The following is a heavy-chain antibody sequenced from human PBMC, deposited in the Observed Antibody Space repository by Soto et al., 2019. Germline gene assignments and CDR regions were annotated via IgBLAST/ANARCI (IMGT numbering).Heavy chain of an antibody. CDR3: ARDDYGDGSPFDY. D-gene: IGHD4-17*01. CDR2: ISYDGSNK. V-gene: IGHV3-30-3*01. J-gene: IGHJ4*02. Sequence: QPGGSLRLSCAASGFTFSSYAMHWVRQAPGKGLEWVAVISYDGSNKYYADSVKGRFTISRDNSKNTLYLQMNSLRAEDTAVYYCARDDYGDGSPFDYWGQGTLVTVSS. CDR1: GFTFSSYA.